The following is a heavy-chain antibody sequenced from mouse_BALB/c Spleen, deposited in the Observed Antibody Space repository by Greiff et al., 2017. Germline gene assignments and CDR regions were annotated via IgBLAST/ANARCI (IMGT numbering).Heavy chain of an antibody. CDR3: ASYYGSSYSFDY. D-gene: IGHD1-1*01. Sequence: DVKLVESGGGLVKPGGSLKLSCAASGFTFSSYAMSWVRQTPEKRLEWVASISSGGSTYYPDSVKGRFTISRDNARNILYLQMSSLRSEDTAMYYCASYYGSSYSFDYWGQGTTLTVSS. J-gene: IGHJ2*01. CDR2: ISSGGST. CDR1: GFTFSSYA. V-gene: IGHV5-6-5*01.